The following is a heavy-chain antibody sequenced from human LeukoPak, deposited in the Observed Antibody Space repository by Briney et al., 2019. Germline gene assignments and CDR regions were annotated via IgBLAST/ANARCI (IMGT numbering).Heavy chain of an antibody. V-gene: IGHV3-21*01. CDR3: ARGSSSGLKSYYFDY. CDR2: ISSGNTFI. Sequence: GGSLRLSCAASGFTFNNYVINWVRQAPGKGLDWVSSISSGNTFIYFADSVKGRFTISRDNANSSLFLQMSSLRDEDTAIYYCARGSSSGLKSYYFDYWGQGALVTVSS. J-gene: IGHJ4*02. CDR1: GFTFNNYV. D-gene: IGHD3-10*01.